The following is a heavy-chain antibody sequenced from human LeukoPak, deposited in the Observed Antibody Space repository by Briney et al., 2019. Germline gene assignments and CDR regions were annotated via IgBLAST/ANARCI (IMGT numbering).Heavy chain of an antibody. V-gene: IGHV4-59*01. CDR3: ARVPAHTTPIAAAGLNWYFDL. Sequence: PSETLSLTCTVSGGSISSYYWSWIRQPPGKGLEWIGYIYYSGSTNYNPSLKSRVTISVDTSKNQFSLKLSSVTAADTAVYYCARVPAHTTPIAAAGLNWYFDLWGRGTLVTVSS. CDR1: GGSISSYY. CDR2: IYYSGST. J-gene: IGHJ2*01. D-gene: IGHD6-13*01.